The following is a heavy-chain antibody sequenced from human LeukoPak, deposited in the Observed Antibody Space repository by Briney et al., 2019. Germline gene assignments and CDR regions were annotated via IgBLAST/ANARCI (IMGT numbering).Heavy chain of an antibody. D-gene: IGHD6-13*01. J-gene: IGHJ4*02. CDR1: GFTVSCNY. CDR2: IYSGGST. Sequence: GGSLRLSCAASGFTVSCNYMSWVRQAPGKGLEWVSVIYSGGSTYYADSVKGRFTISRDNSKDTLYLQMNSLRAEDTAVYYCAKHYSSSWDKSYFDYRGQETLVTVSS. V-gene: IGHV3-53*01. CDR3: AKHYSSSWDKSYFDY.